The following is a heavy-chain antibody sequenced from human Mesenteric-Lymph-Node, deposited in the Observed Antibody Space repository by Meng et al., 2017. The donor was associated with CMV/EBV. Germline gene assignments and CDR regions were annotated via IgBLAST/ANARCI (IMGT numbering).Heavy chain of an antibody. CDR3: AHRRIAVAGTYWFDP. CDR2: IYWNDDK. D-gene: IGHD6-19*01. Sequence: GFSLSTSGVGVGWIRQPPGKALEWLALIYWNDDKRYSPSLKSRLTITKDTSKNQVVLTMTNMDPVDTATYYCAHRRIAVAGTYWFDPWGQGTLVTVSS. J-gene: IGHJ5*02. V-gene: IGHV2-5*01. CDR1: GFSLSTSGVG.